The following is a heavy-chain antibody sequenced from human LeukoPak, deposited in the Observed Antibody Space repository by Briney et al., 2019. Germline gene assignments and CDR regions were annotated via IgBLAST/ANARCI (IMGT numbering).Heavy chain of an antibody. CDR1: GYTFTSYY. CDR2: IIPILGIA. CDR3: ARDRAYCSGGSCQLVDY. D-gene: IGHD2-15*01. J-gene: IGHJ4*02. Sequence: AASVKVSCKASGYTFTSYYMHWVRQAPGQGLEWMGRIIPILGIANYAQKFQGRVTITADKSTSTAYMELSSLRSEDTAVYYCARDRAYCSGGSCQLVDYWGQGTLVTVSS. V-gene: IGHV1-69*04.